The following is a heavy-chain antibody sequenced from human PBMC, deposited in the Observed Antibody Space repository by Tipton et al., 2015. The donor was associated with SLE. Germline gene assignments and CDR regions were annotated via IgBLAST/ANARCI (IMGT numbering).Heavy chain of an antibody. D-gene: IGHD5-18*01. CDR1: GGSISSGGYY. CDR3: ARGARGNSYGSDEDFDY. V-gene: IGHV4-31*03. CDR2: IHNRWSI. J-gene: IGHJ4*02. Sequence: TLSLTCTVSGGSISSGGYYWSWIRQHPGKGLEWIGYIHNRWSIYYNPSLNSRVTMSADTSKNQFSLRLSSVTTADTAVYYCARGARGNSYGSDEDFDYWGQGTLVTVSS.